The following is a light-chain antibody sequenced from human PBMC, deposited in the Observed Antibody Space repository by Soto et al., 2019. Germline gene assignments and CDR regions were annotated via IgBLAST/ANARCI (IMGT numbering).Light chain of an antibody. V-gene: IGKV3-20*01. CDR1: QSVSSSS. J-gene: IGKJ5*01. CDR2: GAS. Sequence: EIVFTQSPYTLSLSPGERATLSCRAIQSVSSSSVAWYQQKPGQAPRLLIFGASKRATGIPDRFSGSGSGRDFTLTISGLEPEDFAVYYCQQYGSSPLISFGQGTRLEI. CDR3: QQYGSSPLIS.